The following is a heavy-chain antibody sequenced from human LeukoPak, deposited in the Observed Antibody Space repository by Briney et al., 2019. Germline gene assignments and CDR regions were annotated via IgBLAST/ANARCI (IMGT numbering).Heavy chain of an antibody. Sequence: PSETLSLICTVSGGPISRYYWRWIRQPPGKGLEWIGYIYYSGSTNYNPPLKSRVTISVGTSKNKFSLKLSSVTAADTAVYYCACGVASTAVDYWGQGTLVTVSS. CDR3: ACGVASTAVDY. D-gene: IGHD6-19*01. V-gene: IGHV4-59*03. J-gene: IGHJ4*02. CDR1: GGPISRYY. CDR2: IYYSGST.